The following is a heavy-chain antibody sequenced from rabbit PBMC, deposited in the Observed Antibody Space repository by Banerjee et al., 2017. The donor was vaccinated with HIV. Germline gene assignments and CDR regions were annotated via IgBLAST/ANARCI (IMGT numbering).Heavy chain of an antibody. CDR2: INTSSGNT. CDR1: GFTLSSYW. D-gene: IGHD4-1*01. CDR3: ARDLAGVIGWNFDL. Sequence: QEQLVESGGGLVQPGGSLKLSCKASGFTLSSYWMWWVRQAPGKGLEWIGCINTSSGNTVYASWAKGRFTISKTSSTTVTLQMTSLTAADTATYFCARDLAGVIGWNFDLWGPGTLVTVS. V-gene: IGHV1S45*01. J-gene: IGHJ4*01.